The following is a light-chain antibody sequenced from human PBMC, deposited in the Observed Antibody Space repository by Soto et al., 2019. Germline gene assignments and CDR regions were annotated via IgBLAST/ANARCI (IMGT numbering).Light chain of an antibody. Sequence: ALTQPASVSGSPGQSITISCTGTSIDVGGYNYVSWYQQHPGKAPKLMIYDVSNRPSGVSNRFSGSKSGNTASLTISGLQAEDEADYYCSSYTSSSTLEVFGTGTKVTVL. V-gene: IGLV2-14*01. CDR3: SSYTSSSTLEV. CDR2: DVS. J-gene: IGLJ1*01. CDR1: SIDVGGYNY.